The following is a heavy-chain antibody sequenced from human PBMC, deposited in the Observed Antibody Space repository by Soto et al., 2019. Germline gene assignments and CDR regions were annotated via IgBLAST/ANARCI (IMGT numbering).Heavy chain of an antibody. CDR1: GFTFSVSR. CDR3: AIDGAGVGH. Sequence: EVQLVESGGGLVQPWGSVRLSCAASGFTFSVSRMHWVRQASVKGLEWLGRIRSTANNYATTYSESVKGRFIISRDDSMGPIFLQMSGLRTEDTAMYYCAIDGAGVGHWGQGALGTVS. CDR2: IRSTANNYAT. J-gene: IGHJ4*02. V-gene: IGHV3-73*01. D-gene: IGHD1-26*01.